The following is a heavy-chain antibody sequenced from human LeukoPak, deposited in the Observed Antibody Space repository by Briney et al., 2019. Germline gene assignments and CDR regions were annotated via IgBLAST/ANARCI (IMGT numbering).Heavy chain of an antibody. V-gene: IGHV4-30-2*01. J-gene: IGHJ3*02. Sequence: PSETLSLTCTVSGGSISGYSWTWIRQPPGKGLEWIGYIYHSGSTYYNPSLKSRVTISVDRSKNQFSLKLSSVTAADTAVYYCARVSRGYYGATWGYAFDIWGQGTMVTVSS. CDR3: ARVSRGYYGATWGYAFDI. CDR1: GGSISGYS. D-gene: IGHD4-17*01. CDR2: IYHSGST.